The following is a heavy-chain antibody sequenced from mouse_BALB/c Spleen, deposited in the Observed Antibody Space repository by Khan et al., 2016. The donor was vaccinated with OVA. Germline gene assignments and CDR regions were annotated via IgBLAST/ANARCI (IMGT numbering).Heavy chain of an antibody. CDR1: GFSLTSYG. CDR2: IWAGGST. J-gene: IGHJ2*01. D-gene: IGHD1-3*01. V-gene: IGHV2-9*02. Sequence: QVQLQQSGPGLVEPSQSLSITCTVSGFSLTSYGVHWVRQPPGKGLEWLGVIWAGGSTNYNAALMSRRSISKDNYKRQVFLKMNSLQTDDTAIDYCARLEDIWGQGTTLTVSS. CDR3: ARLEDI.